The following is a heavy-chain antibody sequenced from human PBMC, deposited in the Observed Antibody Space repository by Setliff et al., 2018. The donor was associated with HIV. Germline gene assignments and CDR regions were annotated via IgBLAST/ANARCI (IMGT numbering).Heavy chain of an antibody. CDR3: SRGTYYKGLDP. J-gene: IGHJ5*02. Sequence: LSLTCVVSGGSINTGGYYWTWIRQVPGKGLEWVGSIYYTGTTNYNPSLESRLTISIDTSQNHFSLKLTSVTAADTALYFCSRGTYYKGLDPWGQGTLVTVSS. CDR2: IYYTGTT. CDR1: GGSINTGGYY. D-gene: IGHD3-10*01. V-gene: IGHV4-31*11.